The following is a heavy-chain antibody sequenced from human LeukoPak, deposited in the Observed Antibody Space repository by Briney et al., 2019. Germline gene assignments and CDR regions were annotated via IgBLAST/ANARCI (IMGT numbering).Heavy chain of an antibody. J-gene: IGHJ4*02. CDR2: IFSSGNP. V-gene: IGHV4-59*08. CDR3: ARHETITPLGFDS. CDR1: GDSISSYS. Sequence: LESLSLTCTVSGDSISSYSWSWVRQPPGKRLEWIGYIFSSGNPNYSPSLKSRVTISVDTSKNQLSLKLNSVTAADTAVYYCARHETITPLGFDSWGQGTLVTVSS. D-gene: IGHD1-14*01.